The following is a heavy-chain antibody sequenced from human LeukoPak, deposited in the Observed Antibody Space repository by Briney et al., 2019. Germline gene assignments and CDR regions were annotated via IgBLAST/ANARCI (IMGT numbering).Heavy chain of an antibody. CDR1: GFTFSNAW. D-gene: IGHD3-3*01. Sequence: GWSLRLSCAASGFTFSNAWMSWVRQAPGKGLEWVGRITSKTDGGTTDYAAPVKGRFTISRDDSKNTLYLQMNSLKTEDTAVYYCTFYDFWSGSTTGMDVWGKGTTVTVSS. CDR2: ITSKTDGGTT. CDR3: TFYDFWSGSTTGMDV. J-gene: IGHJ6*04. V-gene: IGHV3-15*01.